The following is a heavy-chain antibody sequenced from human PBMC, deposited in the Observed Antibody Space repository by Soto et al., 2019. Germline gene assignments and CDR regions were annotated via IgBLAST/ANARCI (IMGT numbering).Heavy chain of an antibody. Sequence: PGGSLRLSCAASGFTFSSLAMSWVGQASGKGLEWVSDIRCRGGSTYYEDSVKGRFTISRDNSKNTLYLQMNSLRAEDTAVYYCAKDPGVWGQGTTVTVSS. V-gene: IGHV3-23*01. J-gene: IGHJ6*02. CDR2: IRCRGGST. CDR3: AKDPGV. CDR1: GFTFSSLA.